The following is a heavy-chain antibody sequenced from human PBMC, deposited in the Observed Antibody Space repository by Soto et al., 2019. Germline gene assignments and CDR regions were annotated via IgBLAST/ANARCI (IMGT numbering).Heavy chain of an antibody. V-gene: IGHV4-30-2*01. CDR1: GGSISSGGYS. CDR2: MYQSGST. Sequence: SETLSLTCAVSGGSISSGGYSWRWIRQPPGKGLEWIGYMYQSGSTYYNPSLKSRVTISIDRSKNQFSLKLSSVTAADTAVYYCASVPDAWGQRISVTVSS. CDR3: ASVPDA. D-gene: IGHD2-2*01. J-gene: IGHJ4*02.